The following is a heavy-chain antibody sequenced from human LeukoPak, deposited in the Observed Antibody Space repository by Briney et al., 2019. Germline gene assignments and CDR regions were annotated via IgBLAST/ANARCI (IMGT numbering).Heavy chain of an antibody. V-gene: IGHV4-39*01. CDR1: GGSISSSSYY. Sequence: SETLSVTCTVSGGSISSSSYYWGWIRQPPGKGLEWIGSIYYSGSTYYNPSLKSRVTISVDTSKNQFSLKLSSVTAADTAVYYCARQNDYGDSLYYFDYWGQGTLVTVSS. D-gene: IGHD4-17*01. J-gene: IGHJ4*02. CDR3: ARQNDYGDSLYYFDY. CDR2: IYYSGST.